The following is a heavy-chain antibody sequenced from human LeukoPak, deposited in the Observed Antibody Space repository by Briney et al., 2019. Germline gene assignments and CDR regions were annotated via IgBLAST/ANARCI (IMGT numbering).Heavy chain of an antibody. CDR2: ISAYNGNT. CDR1: GYTFTSYG. D-gene: IGHD2-15*01. Sequence: ASVKVSCKASGYTFTSYGISWVRQAPGQGLEWMGWISAYNGNTNYAQKLQGRVTMTTDTSTSTAYMELRSLRSDDTAVYYCARVCSGGSCYPGGFYYWGQGTLVTVSS. J-gene: IGHJ4*02. CDR3: ARVCSGGSCYPGGFYY. V-gene: IGHV1-18*01.